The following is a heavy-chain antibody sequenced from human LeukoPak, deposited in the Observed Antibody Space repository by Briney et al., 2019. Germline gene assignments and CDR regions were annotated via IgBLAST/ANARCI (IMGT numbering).Heavy chain of an antibody. CDR2: IKSDGTKT. D-gene: IGHD2/OR15-2a*01. V-gene: IGHV3-7*05. J-gene: IGHJ4*02. CDR1: GFTLGTYW. Sequence: QAGGSLRLSCAASGFTLGTYWMSWVRQSPRKGLEWVATIKSDGTKTYYADSVKGRFTITRDDAKNSLYLQMNSLRVEDTAVYYCARVYGGSWDYWGQGTLVTVSS. CDR3: ARVYGGSWDY.